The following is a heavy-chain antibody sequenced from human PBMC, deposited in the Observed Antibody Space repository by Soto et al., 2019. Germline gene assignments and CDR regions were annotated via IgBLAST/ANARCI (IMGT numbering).Heavy chain of an antibody. D-gene: IGHD1-26*01. Sequence: SETLSLTCTVSGGSISSSGYYWGWIRQPPGKGLEWIGSIYYSGSTYYNPSLKSRVTISVDTSNNQFSLKVYSVTAADTAVYYCARDMHAGFTHYFDPWGQGTLVTVSS. CDR1: GGSISSSGYY. J-gene: IGHJ5*02. CDR3: ARDMHAGFTHYFDP. V-gene: IGHV4-39*02. CDR2: IYYSGST.